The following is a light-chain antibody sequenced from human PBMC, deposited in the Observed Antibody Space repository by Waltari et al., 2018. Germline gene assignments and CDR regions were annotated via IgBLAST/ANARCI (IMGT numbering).Light chain of an antibody. V-gene: IGLV2-14*03. CDR3: ASYTSITVI. CDR1: SSDLGAYKY. CDR2: DVS. J-gene: IGLJ2*01. Sequence: QSALPQPASVSGSPGQSITISCTGSSSDLGAYKYVSWYQQHPGKPPKLMIYDVSNRPSGVSNRFSGSQSGNTASLTISGLLAEDEANYYCASYTSITVIFGGGTKLTVL.